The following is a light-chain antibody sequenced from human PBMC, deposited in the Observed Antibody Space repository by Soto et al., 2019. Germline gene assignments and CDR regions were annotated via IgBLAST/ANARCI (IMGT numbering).Light chain of an antibody. CDR2: AAS. V-gene: IGKV3-20*01. CDR3: QQCGSSPWT. J-gene: IGKJ1*01. CDR1: QSVSSYY. Sequence: EIVLTQSPGTLSLSPGERATLPCRASQSVSSYYLAWYQQKPGQAPRLLIYAASSRATGIPDRFSGGGSGTDFTLTISRLEPEDFAVYYCQQCGSSPWTFGQGTKV.